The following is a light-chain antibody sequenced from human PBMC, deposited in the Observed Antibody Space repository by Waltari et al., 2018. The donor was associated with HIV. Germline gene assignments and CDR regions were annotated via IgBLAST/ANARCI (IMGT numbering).Light chain of an antibody. CDR1: QGVGRY. CDR2: AAS. Sequence: DIHLTQSPSFLSAAVGDRVSISCRASQGVGRYLAWYQHKLGTAPKLLIYAASALQSGVPPRFSGSRSGTEFTLTISSLQPEDFATYYCQQLNGYPRPFGQGTKVERK. V-gene: IGKV1-9*01. J-gene: IGKJ1*01. CDR3: QQLNGYPRP.